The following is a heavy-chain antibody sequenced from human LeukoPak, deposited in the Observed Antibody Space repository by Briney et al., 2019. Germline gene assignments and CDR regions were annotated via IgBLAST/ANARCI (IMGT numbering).Heavy chain of an antibody. Sequence: SETLSLTCTVSGGSISSYYWSWIRQPPGKGLEWIGYIYYSGSTYYNPSLKSRVTIPVDTSKNQFSLKLSSVTAADTAVYYCAVYSSSSFDLWGRGTLVTVSS. V-gene: IGHV4-59*12. CDR3: AVYSSSSFDL. CDR1: GGSISSYY. J-gene: IGHJ2*01. D-gene: IGHD6-6*01. CDR2: IYYSGST.